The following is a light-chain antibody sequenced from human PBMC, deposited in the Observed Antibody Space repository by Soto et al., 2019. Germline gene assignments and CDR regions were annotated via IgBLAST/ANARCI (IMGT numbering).Light chain of an antibody. Sequence: EIVMAQSPATLSVSPGERATLSCRASQSVSSNLAWYQQKRGQAPRLLIYGASTRATGVPTRFSGSRSGAEFTLTINSLQSEDFAVYYCQPYNNWPLTFGGGTKVEIK. CDR2: GAS. V-gene: IGKV3-15*01. CDR3: QPYNNWPLT. J-gene: IGKJ4*01. CDR1: QSVSSN.